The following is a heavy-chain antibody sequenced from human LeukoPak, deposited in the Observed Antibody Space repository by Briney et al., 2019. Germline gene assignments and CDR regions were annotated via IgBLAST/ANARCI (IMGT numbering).Heavy chain of an antibody. Sequence: GRSLRLSCAASGFTFSSYVMHWVRQAPGKGLEWVAAISYDGSNKYYADSVKGRFTISRDNSKNTLYLQMNSLRAEDTAVYYCAKCLHSSGYPPFDYWGQGTLVTVSS. CDR2: ISYDGSNK. CDR3: AKCLHSSGYPPFDY. J-gene: IGHJ4*02. CDR1: GFTFSSYV. D-gene: IGHD3-22*01. V-gene: IGHV3-30*18.